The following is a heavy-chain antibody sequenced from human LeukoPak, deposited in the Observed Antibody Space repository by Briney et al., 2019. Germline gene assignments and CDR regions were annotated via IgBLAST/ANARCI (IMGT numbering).Heavy chain of an antibody. D-gene: IGHD2-2*01. Sequence: PGRSLRLSCAASGFTFSRYGMHWVRQAPGKGLEWVAFIRYDGSNKYYADSVKGRFTISRDNSKNTLYLQMNSLRAEDTAVYYCAKDLLMSAVSSAFDIWGQGTMVTVSS. CDR1: GFTFSRYG. CDR3: AKDLLMSAVSSAFDI. V-gene: IGHV3-30*02. J-gene: IGHJ3*02. CDR2: IRYDGSNK.